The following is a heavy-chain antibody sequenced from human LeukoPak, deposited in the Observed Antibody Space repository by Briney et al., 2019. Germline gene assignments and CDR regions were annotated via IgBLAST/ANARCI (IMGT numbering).Heavy chain of an antibody. CDR2: MNPNSGNT. D-gene: IGHD6-13*01. V-gene: IGHV1-8*03. CDR1: GYTFTSYD. J-gene: IGHJ4*02. CDR3: ARGYTSSWFQYSLDY. Sequence: ASVKVSCKASGYTFTSYDINWVRQPTGQGLEWVGWMNPNSGNTGYAQKFQGRVTVTMTTAISTAYMELSSLRSEDTAVDFCARGYTSSWFQYSLDYWDQGTLVTVSS.